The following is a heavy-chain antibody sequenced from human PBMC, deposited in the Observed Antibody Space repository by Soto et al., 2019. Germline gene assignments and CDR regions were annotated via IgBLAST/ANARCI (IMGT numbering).Heavy chain of an antibody. Sequence: VQLQESGPGLVKPSQTLSLTCSVSGDSISSGGYYWSWIRQYPGKGLEWVGYIDYSGSTYYNSSLKSRLIISADMSKNQFSLKLRSVTAADTAVYYCARVTPAAGTPYWGQGTLVTVSS. D-gene: IGHD6-13*01. CDR1: GDSISSGGYY. V-gene: IGHV4-31*03. J-gene: IGHJ4*02. CDR3: ARVTPAAGTPY. CDR2: IDYSGST.